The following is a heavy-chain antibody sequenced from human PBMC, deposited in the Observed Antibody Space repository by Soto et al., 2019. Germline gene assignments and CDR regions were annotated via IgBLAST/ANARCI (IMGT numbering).Heavy chain of an antibody. J-gene: IGHJ4*02. CDR3: ARSGGGEDY. D-gene: IGHD3-16*01. Sequence: QVQLQESGPGLVKPSGTLSLTCAVSGGSISTSHWWTWVRQPPGKGLEWIGEIYHSGSTNYNPSLKGRVSISGDTSRNQFPLSLSSVAAADTAVVYWARSGGGEDYWGQGTLVTVSS. V-gene: IGHV4-4*02. CDR2: IYHSGST. CDR1: GGSISTSHW.